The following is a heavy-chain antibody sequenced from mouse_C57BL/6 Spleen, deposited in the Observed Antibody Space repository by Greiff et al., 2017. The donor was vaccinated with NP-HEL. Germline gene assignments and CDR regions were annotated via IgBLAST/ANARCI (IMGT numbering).Heavy chain of an antibody. D-gene: IGHD1-1*01. J-gene: IGHJ2*01. Sequence: QVQLQQPGAELVKPGASVKLSCKASGYTFTSYWMHWVKQRPGQGLEWIGMIHPNSGSTNYNEKFKSKAILTVDNSSSSAYMQLSNLTSEEAAVYYCARRYYGSYFDYWGQGTTRPVSS. CDR3: ARRYYGSYFDY. CDR1: GYTFTSYW. CDR2: IHPNSGST. V-gene: IGHV1-64*01.